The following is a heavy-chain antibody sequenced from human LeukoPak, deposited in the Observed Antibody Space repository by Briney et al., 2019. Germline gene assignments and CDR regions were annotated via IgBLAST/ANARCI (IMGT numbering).Heavy chain of an antibody. Sequence: ASVKVSCKASGYTFTGYYMHWVRQAPGQGLEWMGWINPNSGGTNYAQKFQGRVTMTRDTSISTAYMKLGRLRSDDTAVYYCARSGAYGSGSYLSYWGQGTLVTVSS. CDR1: GYTFTGYY. J-gene: IGHJ4*02. CDR2: INPNSGGT. V-gene: IGHV1-2*02. D-gene: IGHD3-10*01. CDR3: ARSGAYGSGSYLSY.